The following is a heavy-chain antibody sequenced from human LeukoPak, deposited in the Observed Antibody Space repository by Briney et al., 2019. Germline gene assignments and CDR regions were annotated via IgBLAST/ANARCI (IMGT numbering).Heavy chain of an antibody. J-gene: IGHJ4*02. Sequence: SETLSLTCTVHGGSFSGYYWSWIRQTPGKGLEWIGEINHSGRTNYNPSLKSPVIISIDTSKNQFSLKLSSVTAADTAVYYCARRAAYGSSSGGFDYWGQGILVSVSA. CDR3: ARRAAYGSSSGGFDY. V-gene: IGHV4-34*01. CDR1: GGSFSGYY. CDR2: INHSGRT. D-gene: IGHD6-6*01.